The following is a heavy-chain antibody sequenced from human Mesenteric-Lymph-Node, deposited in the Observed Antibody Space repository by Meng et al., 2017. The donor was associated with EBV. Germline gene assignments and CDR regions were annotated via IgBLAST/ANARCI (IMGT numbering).Heavy chain of an antibody. Sequence: QVQLEASGGGLVKPGGSLRLSCTSSGFTFSSYDIHWVRQAPGKGLEWVAVIWSDGSYQYYADSVKGRFTISRDNAKNSLYLQMNSLRAEDTAVYYCAREFMAVFDLWGRGTLVTVSS. V-gene: IGHV3-33*08. CDR2: IWSDGSYQ. J-gene: IGHJ2*01. CDR3: AREFMAVFDL. D-gene: IGHD6-19*01. CDR1: GFTFSSYD.